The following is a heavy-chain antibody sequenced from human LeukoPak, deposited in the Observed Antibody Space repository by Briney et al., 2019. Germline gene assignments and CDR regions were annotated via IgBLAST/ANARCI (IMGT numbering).Heavy chain of an antibody. CDR2: IWYDGSNK. V-gene: IGHV3-30*02. Sequence: PGGSLRLSCAASGFTFSSDGMHWVRQAPGKGLEWVAVIWYDGSNKYYADSVKGRFTISRDNSKNTLYLQMNSLRAEDTAVYYCAKDQNSNYRPGDPWGQGTLVTVSS. CDR3: AKDQNSNYRPGDP. D-gene: IGHD4-11*01. CDR1: GFTFSSDG. J-gene: IGHJ5*02.